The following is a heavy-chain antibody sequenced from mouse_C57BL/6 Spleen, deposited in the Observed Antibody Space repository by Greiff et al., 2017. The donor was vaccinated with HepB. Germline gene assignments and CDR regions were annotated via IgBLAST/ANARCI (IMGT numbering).Heavy chain of an antibody. Sequence: QVQLQQSGAELVKPGASVKMSCKASGYTFTSYWITWVKQRPGQGLEWIGDIYPGSGSTNYNEKFKSKATLTVDTSSSTAYMQLSSLTSEDSAVYYCAKYYYGSSYRYYFDYWGQGTTPTVSS. CDR1: GYTFTSYW. J-gene: IGHJ2*01. D-gene: IGHD1-1*01. CDR3: AKYYYGSSYRYYFDY. CDR2: IYPGSGST. V-gene: IGHV1-55*01.